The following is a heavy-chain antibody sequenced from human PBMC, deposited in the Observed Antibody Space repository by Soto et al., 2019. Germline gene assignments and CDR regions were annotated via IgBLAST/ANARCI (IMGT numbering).Heavy chain of an antibody. J-gene: IGHJ5*02. Sequence: PGGSLRLSCAASGFIFGAHAMSWVRQAPGKGLEWVSAINWIGGSTNYADSMKGRFTISRDNAKNSLYLQMNSLRDEDTAVYYCAREPRYYYDSSGYLNWFDPWGQGTLVTVSS. CDR3: AREPRYYYDSSGYLNWFDP. CDR2: INWIGGST. CDR1: GFIFGAHA. V-gene: IGHV3-20*04. D-gene: IGHD3-22*01.